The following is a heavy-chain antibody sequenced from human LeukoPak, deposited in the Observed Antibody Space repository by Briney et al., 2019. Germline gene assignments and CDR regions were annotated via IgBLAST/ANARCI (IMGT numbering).Heavy chain of an antibody. CDR1: VYTFTSYD. J-gene: IGHJ6*02. D-gene: IGHD2-2*01. Sequence: ASVKVSCKPSVYTFTSYDINWVRQATGQGLEWMGWMNPNSGNTGYAQKFQGRVTMTRNTSISTAYMELSSLRSEDTDVYYCASEIGYCSSTSCLYYYYYYYGMDVWGQGTTVTVSS. V-gene: IGHV1-8*01. CDR2: MNPNSGNT. CDR3: ASEIGYCSSTSCLYYYYYYYGMDV.